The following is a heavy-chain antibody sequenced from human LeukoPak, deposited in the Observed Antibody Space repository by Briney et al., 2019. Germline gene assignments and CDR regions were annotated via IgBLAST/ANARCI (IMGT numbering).Heavy chain of an antibody. Sequence: GGSLRLSCAASGFTFSSYSMNWVRQAPGKGLEWVSSISSSSSYIYYADSVKGRFTISRDNAKNSLYLQMNSLRAEDTAVYYCARVSGVGATRGVDYWGQGTLVTVSS. V-gene: IGHV3-21*01. J-gene: IGHJ4*02. CDR3: ARVSGVGATRGVDY. CDR2: ISSSSSYI. D-gene: IGHD1-26*01. CDR1: GFTFSSYS.